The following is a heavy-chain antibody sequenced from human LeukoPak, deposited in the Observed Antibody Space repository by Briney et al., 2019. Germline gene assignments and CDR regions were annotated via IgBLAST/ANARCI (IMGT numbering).Heavy chain of an antibody. Sequence: SETLSLTCTVSGASISSYYWSWIRQPPGKGLEWIGEINHSGSTNYNPSLKSRVTISVDTSKNQFSLKLSSVTAADTAVYYCARGFRGTDVWGQGTTVTVSS. V-gene: IGHV4-34*01. CDR1: GASISSYY. CDR3: ARGFRGTDV. D-gene: IGHD1-1*01. CDR2: INHSGST. J-gene: IGHJ6*02.